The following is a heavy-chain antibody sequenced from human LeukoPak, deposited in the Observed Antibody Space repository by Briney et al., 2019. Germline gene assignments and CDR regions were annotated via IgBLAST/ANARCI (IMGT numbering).Heavy chain of an antibody. Sequence: ASVKVSCKVSGYTLTELSMHWVRQAPGQGLEWMGWINPNSGGTNYAQKSQGRVTMTRDTSISTAYMELRRLGSDDTAVYCARGFAEEGATTGAFDIWGHGTMVTVSS. CDR1: GYTLTELS. CDR3: ARGFAEEGATTGAFDI. CDR2: INPNSGGT. J-gene: IGHJ3*02. D-gene: IGHD1-26*01. V-gene: IGHV1-2*02.